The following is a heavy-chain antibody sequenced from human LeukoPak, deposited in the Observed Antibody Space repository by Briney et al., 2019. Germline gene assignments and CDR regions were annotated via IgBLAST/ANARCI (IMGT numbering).Heavy chain of an antibody. Sequence: GGSLRLSCAASGFTFEDYAMHWVRQAPGKGLEWVSGINWNSVSKGYADSVKGRFTISRDNAKSSLYLQMNSLRAEDTAFYYCAKDPPDSSGYYDYWGQGTLVTVSS. CDR2: INWNSVSK. D-gene: IGHD3-22*01. V-gene: IGHV3-9*01. J-gene: IGHJ4*02. CDR3: AKDPPDSSGYYDY. CDR1: GFTFEDYA.